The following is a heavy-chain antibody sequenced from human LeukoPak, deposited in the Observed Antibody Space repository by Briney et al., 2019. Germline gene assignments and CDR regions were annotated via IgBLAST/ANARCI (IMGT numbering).Heavy chain of an antibody. CDR1: GGSFSGYY. D-gene: IGHD3-22*01. J-gene: IGHJ2*01. V-gene: IGHV4-34*01. CDR2: INHSGST. CDR3: AREARYYDSSGYNWYFDL. Sequence: PSETLTLTCAVYGGSFSGYYWSWIRQPPGKGPEWIGEINHSGSTNYNPSLKSRVTISVDTSKNQFSLKLSSVTAADTAVYYCAREARYYDSSGYNWYFDLWGRGTLVTVSS.